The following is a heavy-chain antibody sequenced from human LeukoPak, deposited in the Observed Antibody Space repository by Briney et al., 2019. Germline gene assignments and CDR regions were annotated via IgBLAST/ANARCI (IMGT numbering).Heavy chain of an antibody. CDR3: ASASNRYIFDY. CDR1: GGSFSGYY. D-gene: IGHD1-14*01. J-gene: IGHJ4*02. Sequence: SETPSLTCAVYGGSFSGYYWSWIRQPPGKGLEWIGEINHSGSTNYNPSLKSRVTIPVDTSKNQFSLKLSSVTAADTAVYYCASASNRYIFDYWGQGTLVTVSS. V-gene: IGHV4-34*01. CDR2: INHSGST.